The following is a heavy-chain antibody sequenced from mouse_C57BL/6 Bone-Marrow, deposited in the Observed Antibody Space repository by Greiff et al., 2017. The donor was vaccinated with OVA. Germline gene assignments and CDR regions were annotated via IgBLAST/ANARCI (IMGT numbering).Heavy chain of an antibody. D-gene: IGHD1-1*01. J-gene: IGHJ4*01. CDR1: GFSLTSYA. V-gene: IGHV2-9-1*01. Sequence: QVQLQQSGPGLVAPSQSLSITCTVSGFSLTSYAISWVRQPPGKGLEWLGVIWTGGGTNYNSALKSRLSISKDNSKSQVFLKMNSLQTDDTARYYCARNRRGIITTVVGAMDYWGQGTSVTVSS. CDR2: IWTGGGT. CDR3: ARNRRGIITTVVGAMDY.